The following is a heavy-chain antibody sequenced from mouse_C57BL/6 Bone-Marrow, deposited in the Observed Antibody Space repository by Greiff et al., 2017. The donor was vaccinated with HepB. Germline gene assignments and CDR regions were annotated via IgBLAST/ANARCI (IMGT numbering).Heavy chain of an antibody. CDR2: INPYNGGT. CDR1: GYTFTDYY. J-gene: IGHJ1*03. V-gene: IGHV1-19*01. CDR3: ARYYYGSSPHWYFDV. D-gene: IGHD1-1*01. Sequence: EVQLQQSGPVLVKPGASVKMSCKASGYTFTDYYMNWVKQSHGKSLEWIGVINPYNGGTSYNQKFKGKATLTVDKSSSTAYMELNSLTSEDSAVYYCARYYYGSSPHWYFDVWGTGTTVTVSS.